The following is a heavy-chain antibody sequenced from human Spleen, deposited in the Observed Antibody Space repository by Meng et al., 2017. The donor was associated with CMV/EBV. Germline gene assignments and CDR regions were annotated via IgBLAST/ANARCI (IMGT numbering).Heavy chain of an antibody. D-gene: IGHD2/OR15-2a*01. CDR2: ISAYNGKT. CDR3: ARTLSVYGELSHFDS. V-gene: IGHV1-18*01. J-gene: IGHJ4*02. CDR1: GGTFSSYA. Sequence: ASVKVSCKASGGTFSSYAISWVRQAPGQGLEWMGWISAYNGKTKYGPNLQGRVTMSTETSTSTAYLELKSLTSDDTAVYYCARTLSVYGELSHFDSWGQGTQVTVSS.